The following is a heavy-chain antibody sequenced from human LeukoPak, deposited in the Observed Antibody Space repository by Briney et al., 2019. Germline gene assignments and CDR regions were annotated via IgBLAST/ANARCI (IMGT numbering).Heavy chain of an antibody. CDR1: GGSISSYY. J-gene: IGHJ6*02. Sequence: SETLSLTCTVSGGSISSYYWSWIRQPPGKGLEWIGYIYYSGSTNYNPSLKSRVTMSVDTSKNQFSLKLSSVTAADTAVYYCASIGYSSSPYYYYYYGMDVWGQGTTVTVSS. CDR2: IYYSGST. D-gene: IGHD6-13*01. V-gene: IGHV4-59*01. CDR3: ASIGYSSSPYYYYYYGMDV.